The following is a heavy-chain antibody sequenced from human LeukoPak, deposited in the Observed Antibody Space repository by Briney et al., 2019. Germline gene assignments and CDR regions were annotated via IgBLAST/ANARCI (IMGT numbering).Heavy chain of an antibody. CDR2: IFSNDEK. CDR1: GFSLSNARMG. V-gene: IGHV2-26*01. D-gene: IGHD4-17*01. Sequence: SGPTLVNPTEALTLTCTVSGFSLSNARMGVSWIRQPPGKALEWLAHIFSNDEKSYSTSLKSRLTISKDTSKSQVVLTMTNMDPVDTATYYCARMATVPGPADYWGQGTLVTVSS. CDR3: ARMATVPGPADY. J-gene: IGHJ4*02.